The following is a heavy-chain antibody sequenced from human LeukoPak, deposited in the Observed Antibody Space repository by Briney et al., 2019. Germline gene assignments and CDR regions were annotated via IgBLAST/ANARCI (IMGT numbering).Heavy chain of an antibody. J-gene: IGHJ4*02. CDR3: AKGGSWDYYDSSGYLYFDY. CDR2: ISGSGGST. CDR1: GFTFSSYA. V-gene: IGHV3-23*01. Sequence: GGSLRLSCAASGFTFSSYAMSWVRQAPGKGLEWVSAISGSGGSTYYADSVKGRFTISRDNSKNTLYLQVNSLRAEDTAVYYCAKGGSWDYYDSSGYLYFDYWGQGTLVTVSS. D-gene: IGHD3-22*01.